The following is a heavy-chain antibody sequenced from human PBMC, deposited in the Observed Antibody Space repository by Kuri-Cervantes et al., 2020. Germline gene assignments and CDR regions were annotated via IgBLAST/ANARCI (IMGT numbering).Heavy chain of an antibody. D-gene: IGHD2/OR15-2a*01. CDR1: GYTFTGYY. J-gene: IGHJ3*02. Sequence: ASVKVSCKASGYTFTGYYIHWVRQAPGQGLEWMGWINPNSGDTNYAQKFQGRVTMTRDTSISTAYMEPNRLTSDDTAVYYCARTAPVAFHAFEIWGQGTMVTVSS. CDR3: ARTAPVAFHAFEI. CDR2: INPNSGDT. V-gene: IGHV1-2*02.